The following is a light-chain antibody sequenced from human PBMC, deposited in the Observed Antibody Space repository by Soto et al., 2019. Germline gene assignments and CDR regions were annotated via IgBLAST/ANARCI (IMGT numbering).Light chain of an antibody. Sequence: IVLTQSPGTLSLSPGERATLSCRASQSVSNNYLAWYQQKPGQAPRLLIYGASGRATGIPDRFSGSGSGTGFTLSISRLDPEDFAVYYCQQYDISPWTVGQGTKVDSK. CDR3: QQYDISPWT. J-gene: IGKJ1*01. V-gene: IGKV3-20*01. CDR2: GAS. CDR1: QSVSNNY.